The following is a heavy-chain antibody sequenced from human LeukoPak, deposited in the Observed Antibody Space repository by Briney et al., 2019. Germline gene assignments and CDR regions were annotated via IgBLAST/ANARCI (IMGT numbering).Heavy chain of an antibody. D-gene: IGHD6-13*01. J-gene: IGHJ5*02. CDR3: ARIAAAGTSWFDP. CDR2: IKQDGSEK. V-gene: IGHV3-7*01. CDR1: GFTLSSYA. Sequence: GGSLRLSCAASGFTLSSYAMSWVRHAPGKGLEWVANIKQDGSEKYYVDSVKGRFTISRDNAKNSLYLQMNSLRAEDTAVYYCARIAAAGTSWFDPWGQGTLVTVSS.